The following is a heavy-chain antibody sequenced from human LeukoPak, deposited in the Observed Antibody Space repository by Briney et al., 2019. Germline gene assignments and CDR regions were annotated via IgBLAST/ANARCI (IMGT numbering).Heavy chain of an antibody. V-gene: IGHV1-18*01. CDR3: ARDRRVRGVIIPDYYYGMDV. Sequence: ASVKVSCKASGYTFTSYGISWVRQAPGQGLEWKGWISAYNGNTNYAQKLQGRVTMTTDTSTSTAYMELRSPKSDDTAVYYCARDRRVRGVIIPDYYYGMDVWGQGTTVTVSS. CDR1: GYTFTSYG. CDR2: ISAYNGNT. D-gene: IGHD3-10*01. J-gene: IGHJ6*02.